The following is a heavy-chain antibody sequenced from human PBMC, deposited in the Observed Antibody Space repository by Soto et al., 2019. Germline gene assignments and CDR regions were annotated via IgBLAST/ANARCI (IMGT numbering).Heavy chain of an antibody. Sequence: QITLKESGPTLVSPTQTLTLTCTFSGFSLSARGMGVGWVRQPPGQPLEWLALIYWNDDKRYRPSLKSRVTITKDTSKNQVVLRMTNMDAVDTATYYCAHSQGLWDPFAYWGQGTLVTVSS. CDR3: AHSQGLWDPFAY. CDR2: IYWNDDK. CDR1: GFSLSARGMG. D-gene: IGHD1-26*01. V-gene: IGHV2-5*01. J-gene: IGHJ4*02.